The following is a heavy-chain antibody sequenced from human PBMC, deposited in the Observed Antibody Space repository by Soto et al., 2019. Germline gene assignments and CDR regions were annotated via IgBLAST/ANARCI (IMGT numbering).Heavy chain of an antibody. J-gene: IGHJ4*02. V-gene: IGHV4-39*01. CDR3: ASSYGDYVPY. D-gene: IGHD4-17*01. CDR2: IYYSGST. CDR1: GGSISSSSYY. Sequence: QLQLQESGPGLVNPSETLSLTCTVSGGSISSSSYYWGWIRQPPGKGLEWIGSIYYSGSTYYNPSLKGRVTISRDTSESQFSLKLSSVTAADAAVYYCASSYGDYVPYWGQGTLVTVSS.